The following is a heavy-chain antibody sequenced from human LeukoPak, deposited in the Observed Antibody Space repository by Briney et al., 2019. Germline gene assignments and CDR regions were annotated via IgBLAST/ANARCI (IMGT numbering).Heavy chain of an antibody. J-gene: IGHJ3*02. CDR3: ASRDYYDSSAFDI. D-gene: IGHD3-22*01. Sequence: SETLSLTCTVSGGSISSSSYYWGWIRQPPGKGLEWIGSIYYSGSTYYNPSLKSRVTISVDTSKNQFSLKLSSVTAADTAVYYCASRDYYDSSAFDIWGQGTMVTVSS. V-gene: IGHV4-39*01. CDR1: GGSISSSSYY. CDR2: IYYSGST.